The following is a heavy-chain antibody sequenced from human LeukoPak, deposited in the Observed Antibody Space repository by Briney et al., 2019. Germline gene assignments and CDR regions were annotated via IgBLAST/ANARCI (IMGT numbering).Heavy chain of an antibody. D-gene: IGHD3-22*01. Sequence: GGSLRLSCAASGFTFSSYSMNWVRQAPGKGLEWVSYISSSSSTIYYADSVEGRFTISRDNAKNSLYLQMNSLRAEDTAVYYCARDAQPQYYYDSSGYYYPGYWGQGTLVTVSS. CDR1: GFTFSSYS. CDR2: ISSSSSTI. J-gene: IGHJ4*02. V-gene: IGHV3-48*01. CDR3: ARDAQPQYYYDSSGYYYPGY.